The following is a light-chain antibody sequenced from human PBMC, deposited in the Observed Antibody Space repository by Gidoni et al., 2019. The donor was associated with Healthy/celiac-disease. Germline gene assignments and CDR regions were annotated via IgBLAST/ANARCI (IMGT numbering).Light chain of an antibody. V-gene: IGKV1-39*01. J-gene: IGKJ2*01. Sequence: DIQMTQYPSSLSASVGDRVTITCRASQSISSYLDWYQQQPGRAPKLLIYAASSLQSGVPSGFSGSGSGTDFTLTISSLQPEDFSTYYCRQSYSTPPETFGQGTKLEIK. CDR3: RQSYSTPPET. CDR1: QSISSY. CDR2: AAS.